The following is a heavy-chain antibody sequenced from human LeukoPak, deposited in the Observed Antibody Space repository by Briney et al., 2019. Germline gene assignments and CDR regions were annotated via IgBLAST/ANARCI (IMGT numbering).Heavy chain of an antibody. CDR2: ISAGGGST. CDR1: GFTFTSYA. J-gene: IGHJ4*02. Sequence: GGSLRLSCAASGFTFTSYAMTWVRQAPRKGLERVSAISAGGGSTYYADSVKGRFTIARDNSKNTLSLQMDSLRAEDTAVYYCARTAMGDYVRFPNDYWGQGTLVTVSS. D-gene: IGHD4-17*01. V-gene: IGHV3-23*01. CDR3: ARTAMGDYVRFPNDY.